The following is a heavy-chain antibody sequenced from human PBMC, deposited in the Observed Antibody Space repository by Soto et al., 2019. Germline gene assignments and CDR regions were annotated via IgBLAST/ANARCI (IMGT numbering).Heavy chain of an antibody. J-gene: IGHJ4*02. CDR3: AKVPYIVVVPAALDY. CDR1: GFTFSSYA. CDR2: ISGSGGST. D-gene: IGHD2-2*01. V-gene: IGHV3-23*01. Sequence: LRLSCAASGFTFSSYAMSWVRQAPGKGLEWVSAISGSGGSTYYADSVKGRFTISRDNSKNTLYLQMNSLRAEDTAVYYCAKVPYIVVVPAALDYWGQGTLVTVSS.